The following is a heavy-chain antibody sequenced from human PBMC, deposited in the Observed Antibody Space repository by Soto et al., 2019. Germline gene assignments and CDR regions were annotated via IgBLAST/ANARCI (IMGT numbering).Heavy chain of an antibody. CDR2: ISYDGSNK. CDR3: AKVEGLELQSGMDV. J-gene: IGHJ6*02. Sequence: QVQLVESGGGVVQPGRSLRLSCAASGFTFSSYSMHWVRQAPGKGLEWVAVISYDGSNKYYADSVKGRFTISRDNSKNTLYLQMNSLRAEDTAVYYCAKVEGLELQSGMDVWGQGTTVTVSS. V-gene: IGHV3-30*18. CDR1: GFTFSSYS. D-gene: IGHD1-7*01.